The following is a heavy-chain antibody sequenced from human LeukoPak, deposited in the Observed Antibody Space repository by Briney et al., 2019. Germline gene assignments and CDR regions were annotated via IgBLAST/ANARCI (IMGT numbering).Heavy chain of an antibody. CDR1: GFTFSSYG. D-gene: IGHD2-15*01. J-gene: IGHJ4*02. V-gene: IGHV3-30*03. CDR2: ISYDGSNK. CDR3: ATAPGYCSGGSCYVYFDY. Sequence: GGSLRLSCAASGFTFSSYGMHWVRQAPGKGLEWVAVISYDGSNKYYADSVKGRFTISRDNSKNTLYLQMNSLRAEDTAVYYCATAPGYCSGGSCYVYFDYWGQGTLVTVSS.